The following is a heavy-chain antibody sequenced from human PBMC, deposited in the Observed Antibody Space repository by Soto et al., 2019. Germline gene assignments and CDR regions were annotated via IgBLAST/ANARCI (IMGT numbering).Heavy chain of an antibody. J-gene: IGHJ6*02. V-gene: IGHV3-30*18. D-gene: IGHD2-2*02. Sequence: HPGGSLRLSCAASGFTFSSYGMHWVRQAPGKGLEWVAVISYDGSNKYYADSVKGRFTISRDNSKNTLYLQMNSLRAEDTAVYYCAKDSAVPAAIVSYGMDVWGQGTTVTVSS. CDR3: AKDSAVPAAIVSYGMDV. CDR2: ISYDGSNK. CDR1: GFTFSSYG.